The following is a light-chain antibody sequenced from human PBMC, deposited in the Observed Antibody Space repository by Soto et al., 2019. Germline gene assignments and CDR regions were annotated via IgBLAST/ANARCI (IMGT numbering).Light chain of an antibody. Sequence: QSVLTQPASVSGSPGQSSTMSCTGTSSDVGGYDYVSWYQQHPGEVPKLIIFEVSSRPAWISNRFSASKSGNTASLTISGLQAEDEADYYCSSYTTSSSYVFGTGTKVTVL. CDR3: SSYTTSSSYV. CDR1: SSDVGGYDY. J-gene: IGLJ1*01. CDR2: EVS. V-gene: IGLV2-14*01.